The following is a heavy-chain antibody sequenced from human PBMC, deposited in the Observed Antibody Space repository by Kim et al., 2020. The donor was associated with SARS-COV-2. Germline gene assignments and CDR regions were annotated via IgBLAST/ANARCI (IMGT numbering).Heavy chain of an antibody. Sequence: GGSLRLSCAASGFTFSSYSMNWVRQAPGKGLEWVSSISSSSSYIYYADSVKGRFTISRDNAKNSLYLQMNSLRAEDTAVYYCARISRPPSSSTSRYGHYYGMDVWGQGTTVTVSS. J-gene: IGHJ6*02. CDR3: ARISRPPSSSTSRYGHYYGMDV. CDR2: ISSSSSYI. V-gene: IGHV3-21*01. CDR1: GFTFSSYS. D-gene: IGHD2-2*01.